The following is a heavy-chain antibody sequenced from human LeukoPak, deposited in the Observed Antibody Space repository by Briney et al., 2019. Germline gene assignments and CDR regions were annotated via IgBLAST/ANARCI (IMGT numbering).Heavy chain of an antibody. CDR3: ARGRDPY. Sequence: SETLSLTCAVYGWSFSGYYWPWIRQPPGRGLEWIGEINRSGSNNYNPSLKSRVTISVDTSKGQFSLKLNSVTAADTAMYYCARGRDPYWGQGTLVTVSS. J-gene: IGHJ4*02. V-gene: IGHV4-34*01. CDR1: GWSFSGYY. D-gene: IGHD5-24*01. CDR2: INRSGSN.